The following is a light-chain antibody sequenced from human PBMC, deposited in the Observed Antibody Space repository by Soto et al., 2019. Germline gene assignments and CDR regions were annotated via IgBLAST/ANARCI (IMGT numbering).Light chain of an antibody. CDR1: SSDVGSYDA. Sequence: QSALTQPASVSGSPGQSITISCTGTSSDVGSYDAVSWYQHHPGKVPKLMIYEVNKRPSGVSYRFSGSKPGNTASLTISGLQAEDEADYYCCSYAGTSYVFGSGTRSPS. CDR3: CSYAGTSYV. J-gene: IGLJ1*01. CDR2: EVN. V-gene: IGLV2-23*02.